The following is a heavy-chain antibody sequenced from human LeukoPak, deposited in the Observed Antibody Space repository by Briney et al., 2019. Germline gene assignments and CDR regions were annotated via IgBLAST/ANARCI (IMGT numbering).Heavy chain of an antibody. CDR3: AIDINYGGAN. J-gene: IGHJ1*01. D-gene: IGHD4-23*01. Sequence: GRSLRRSCAASGLTFSNYGMHWVRQAPGKGLEWVAPISYDGNNKNYPSRTKGRFTISRANSKNTLYLQRTSLRAEDTAVYYCAIDINYGGANWGQGTLVIVSS. CDR2: ISYDGNNK. CDR1: GLTFSNYG. V-gene: IGHV3-30*03.